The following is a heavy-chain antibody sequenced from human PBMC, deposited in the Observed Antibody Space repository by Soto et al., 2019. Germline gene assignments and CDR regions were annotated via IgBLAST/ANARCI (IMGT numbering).Heavy chain of an antibody. D-gene: IGHD6-13*01. Sequence: GESLKSSGKGSGYSFTNQCISRVLQMPGKGLEWMVRIDPSDSNTKYSPSFQGHVTISADKSISTAYVQWSSLKASDTALYYCASLSIGIAAAFDYWGQGTLVTVSS. CDR2: IDPSDSNT. CDR1: GYSFTNQC. J-gene: IGHJ4*02. CDR3: ASLSIGIAAAFDY. V-gene: IGHV5-10-1*01.